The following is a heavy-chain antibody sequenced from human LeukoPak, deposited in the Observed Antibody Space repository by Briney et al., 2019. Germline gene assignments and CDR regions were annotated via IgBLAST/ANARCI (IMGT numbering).Heavy chain of an antibody. J-gene: IGHJ4*02. CDR2: ISSSGRNT. V-gene: IGHV3-23*01. D-gene: IGHD2-21*02. CDR3: AKRDRPCSGDCSAPYYFDY. CDR1: GFTFSSYA. Sequence: PGGALTLSCAASGFTFSSYAMSWVRQTPGKGLEWVSSISSSGRNTYYADSVKGRFTISRDNSENTLYLQVSRLRAEDTVVYYCAKRDRPCSGDCSAPYYFDYWGQGTLVTVSS.